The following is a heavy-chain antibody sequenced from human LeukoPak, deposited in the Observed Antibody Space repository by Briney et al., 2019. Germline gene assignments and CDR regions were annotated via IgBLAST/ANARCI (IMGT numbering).Heavy chain of an antibody. CDR1: GGSISSYY. Sequence: SETLSLTCTVSGGSISSYYWSWIRPPAGKGLEWIGRIYNSGSTSYNPSLKSRVTISVDTSKNQFSLKLSSVTAADTAVYYCARLRYFDWLSHRGWFDPWGQGTLVTVSS. CDR2: IYNSGST. CDR3: ARLRYFDWLSHRGWFDP. D-gene: IGHD3-9*01. V-gene: IGHV4-4*07. J-gene: IGHJ5*02.